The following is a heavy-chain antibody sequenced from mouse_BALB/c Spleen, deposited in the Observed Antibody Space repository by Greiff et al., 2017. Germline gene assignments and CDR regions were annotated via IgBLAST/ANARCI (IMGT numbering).Heavy chain of an antibody. CDR3: ASYYGSSYYYAMDY. V-gene: IGHV14-3*02. D-gene: IGHD1-1*01. CDR2: IDPANGNT. CDR1: GFNIKDTY. Sequence: EVKLVESGAELVKPGASVKLSCTASGFNIKDTYMHWVKQRPEQGLEWIGRIDPANGNTKYDPKFQGKATITADTSSNTAYLQLSSLTSEDTAVYYCASYYGSSYYYAMDYWGQGTSVTVSS. J-gene: IGHJ4*01.